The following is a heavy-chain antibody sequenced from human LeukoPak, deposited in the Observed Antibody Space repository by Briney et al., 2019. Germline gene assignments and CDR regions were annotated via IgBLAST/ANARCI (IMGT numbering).Heavy chain of an antibody. V-gene: IGHV1-18*01. CDR2: VSSYNGDT. Sequence: ASVKVSCKASGSIFITYGIIWVRQAPGPGLEWMGWVSSYNGDTKYAQKFQDRVTMTRDLSTSTAYVELKDLTSDDTAVYFCANPPMAHFGTWGQGTLVTVSS. CDR1: GSIFITYG. D-gene: IGHD5-24*01. J-gene: IGHJ5*02. CDR3: ANPPMAHFGT.